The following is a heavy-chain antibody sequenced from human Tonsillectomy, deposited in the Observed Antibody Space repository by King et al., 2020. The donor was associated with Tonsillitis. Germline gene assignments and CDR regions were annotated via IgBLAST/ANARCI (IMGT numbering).Heavy chain of an antibody. Sequence: VQLVESGGGLVQPGGSLRLSCSGSGFTFSKYGMHWVRQAPGEGLQFVSSMTSNGGGTYYADSVKGRFTISRDNYKNTLYLQMSSLGAEDTVVYYCVKLAGDYVQGSYRDWGQGTLVTVSS. J-gene: IGHJ4*02. CDR1: GFTFSKYG. D-gene: IGHD3-16*02. CDR2: MTSNGGGT. CDR3: VKLAGDYVQGSYRD. V-gene: IGHV3-64D*06.